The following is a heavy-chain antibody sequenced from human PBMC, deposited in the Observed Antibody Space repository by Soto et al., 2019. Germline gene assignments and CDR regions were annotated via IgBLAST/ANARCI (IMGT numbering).Heavy chain of an antibody. CDR1: GFTFSSYE. CDR2: ISSSGSTI. V-gene: IGHV3-48*03. CDR3: ARDREAYSSGWYAFDI. Sequence: GGSLRLSCAASGFTFSSYEMNWVRQAPGKGLEWVSYISSSGSTIYYADSVKGRFTISRDNAKNSLYLQMNSLRAKDMAVYYCARDREAYSSGWYAFDIWGQGTMVTVSS. J-gene: IGHJ3*02. D-gene: IGHD6-19*01.